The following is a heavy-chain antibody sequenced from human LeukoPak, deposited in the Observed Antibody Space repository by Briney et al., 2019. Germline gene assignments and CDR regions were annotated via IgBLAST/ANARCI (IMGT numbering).Heavy chain of an antibody. J-gene: IGHJ4*02. CDR1: GLTFSSYR. CDR3: ARCAVAAAGDY. D-gene: IGHD6-13*01. V-gene: IGHV3-7*01. CDR2: IKPDGSGK. Sequence: GGSLRLSCAASGLTFSSYRMSWVGQGPGKGPEWVANIKPDGSGKYYVDSAKGRFTISRDNAENSLFLDMNSLRADDTAVYYCARCAVAAAGDYWGRGTLVSVSS.